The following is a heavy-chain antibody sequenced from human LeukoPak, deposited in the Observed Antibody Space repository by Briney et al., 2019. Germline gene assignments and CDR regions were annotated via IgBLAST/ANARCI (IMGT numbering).Heavy chain of an antibody. CDR2: IYYSGST. CDR1: GGSISSSSYY. J-gene: IGHJ4*02. Sequence: PSETLSLTCTVSGGSISSSSYYWGWIRQPPGKGLEWIGSIYYSGSTYYNPSLKSRVTISVDTSKNQFSLKLSSVTAADTAVYYCARVGSGYFIYWGQGTLVTVSS. D-gene: IGHD5-12*01. V-gene: IGHV4-39*07. CDR3: ARVGSGYFIY.